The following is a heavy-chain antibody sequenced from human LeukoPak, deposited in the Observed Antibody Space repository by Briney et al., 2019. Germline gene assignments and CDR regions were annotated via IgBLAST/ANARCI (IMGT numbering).Heavy chain of an antibody. V-gene: IGHV1-18*01. Sequence: ASVKVSCKASGYTFTSYGISWVRRAPGQGLEWMGWIRYYNGNTNYAQKFQGRVTMTTDTSTSTAYLELRSLRSDDTAVYYCARDSSSGSYYVWLDPWGQGTLVTVSS. J-gene: IGHJ5*02. CDR2: IRYYNGNT. CDR1: GYTFTSYG. CDR3: ARDSSSGSYYVWLDP. D-gene: IGHD1-26*01.